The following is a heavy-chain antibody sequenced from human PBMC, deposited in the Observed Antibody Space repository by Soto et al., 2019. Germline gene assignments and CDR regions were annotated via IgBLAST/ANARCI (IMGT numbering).Heavy chain of an antibody. CDR2: IYYSGST. V-gene: IGHV4-31*03. J-gene: IGHJ3*02. D-gene: IGHD3-16*01. CDR3: ARDGRGLENAFDI. CDR1: GGSISSGGYY. Sequence: QVQLQESGPGLVKPSQTLSLTYTVSGGSISSGGYYWSWIRQHPGKGLEWIGYIYYSGSTYYNPSLKSRVTISVDTSKNQFSLKLSSVTAADTAVYYCARDGRGLENAFDIWGQGTMVTVSS.